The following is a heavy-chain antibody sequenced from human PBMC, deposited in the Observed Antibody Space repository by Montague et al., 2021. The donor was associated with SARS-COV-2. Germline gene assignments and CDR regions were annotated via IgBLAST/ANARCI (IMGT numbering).Heavy chain of an antibody. V-gene: IGHV4-39*01. CDR2: IYYSGST. D-gene: IGHD3-9*01. CDR1: GGSIISSSYY. CDR3: ARRLSYDILTGGGLQYYYGMDV. Sequence: SETLSLTCTVSGGSIISSSYYWGWIRQPPGKGLEWIGSIYYSGSTYYNPSLKSRVTISVDTSKNQFSLKLSSVTAADTAVYYCARRLSYDILTGGGLQYYYGMDVWGQGTTVTVSS. J-gene: IGHJ6*02.